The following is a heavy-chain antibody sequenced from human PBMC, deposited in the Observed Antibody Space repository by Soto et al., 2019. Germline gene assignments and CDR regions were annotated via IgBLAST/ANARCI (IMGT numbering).Heavy chain of an antibody. CDR3: ARDSMYSSSWYYYYYYGMDV. V-gene: IGHV3-30-3*01. CDR1: GFTFSSYA. CDR2: ISYDGSNK. Sequence: GSLRLSCAASGFTFSSYAMHWVRQAPGKGLEWVAVISYDGSNKYYADSVKGRFTISRDNSKNTLYLQMNSLRAEDTAVYYCARDSMYSSSWYYYYYYGMDVWGQGTTVTVSS. J-gene: IGHJ6*02. D-gene: IGHD6-13*01.